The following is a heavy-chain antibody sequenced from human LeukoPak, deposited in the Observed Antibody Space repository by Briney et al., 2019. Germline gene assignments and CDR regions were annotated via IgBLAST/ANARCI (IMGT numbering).Heavy chain of an antibody. D-gene: IGHD3-22*01. J-gene: IGHJ4*02. CDR1: GFTFRDYT. CDR2: IRSEAYSGTT. CDR3: TDSSGYLLPDY. Sequence: PGRSLRLSCSASGFTFRDYTVSWFRQAPGKGLEWVGLIRSEAYSGTTEYATSVKDRFTISRDDSNSIAYLYMNSLKTEDTAVYYCTDSSGYLLPDYWGQGTLVTVSS. V-gene: IGHV3-49*03.